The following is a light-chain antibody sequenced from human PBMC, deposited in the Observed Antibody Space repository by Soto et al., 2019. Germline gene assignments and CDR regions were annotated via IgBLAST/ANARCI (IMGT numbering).Light chain of an antibody. CDR2: DND. CDR3: QSYDSSLSGYV. Sequence: QSVLTQPPSVSGAPGQRVTISCTGSSSNIGAGYDVHWYQQLPGTAPKLLIYDNDDRPSGVPDRFSGSTSGTSASLAITGLQPEYEADYYCQSYDSSLSGYVFATGTKVTVL. CDR1: SSNIGAGYD. V-gene: IGLV1-40*01. J-gene: IGLJ1*01.